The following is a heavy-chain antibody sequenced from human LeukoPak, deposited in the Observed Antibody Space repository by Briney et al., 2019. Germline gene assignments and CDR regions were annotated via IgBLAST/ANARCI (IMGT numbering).Heavy chain of an antibody. Sequence: PSETLSLTCNVSGGSISTYYWSWIRQPPGKGLEWIGYIYYSGSTNYNPSLTSRVTMSIDTSKNQFSLNLSSVTAADTAMYYCARSYGDYINFDYWAREPRSPSPQ. CDR3: ARSYGDYINFDY. J-gene: IGHJ4*02. CDR2: IYYSGST. D-gene: IGHD4-17*01. V-gene: IGHV4-59*01. CDR1: GGSISTYY.